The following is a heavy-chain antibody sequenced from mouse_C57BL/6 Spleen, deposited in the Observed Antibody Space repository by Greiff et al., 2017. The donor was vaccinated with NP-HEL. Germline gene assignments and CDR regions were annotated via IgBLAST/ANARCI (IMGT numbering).Heavy chain of an antibody. CDR1: GFTFSDYG. V-gene: IGHV5-17*01. Sequence: EVHLVESGGGLVKPGGSLKLSCAASGFTFSDYGMHWVRQAPEKGLEWVAYISSGSSTIYYADTVKGRFTISRDNAKNTLFLQMTSLRSEDTAMYYCAVITTVVAGFDYWGQGTTLTVSS. CDR3: AVITTVVAGFDY. J-gene: IGHJ2*01. CDR2: ISSGSSTI. D-gene: IGHD1-1*01.